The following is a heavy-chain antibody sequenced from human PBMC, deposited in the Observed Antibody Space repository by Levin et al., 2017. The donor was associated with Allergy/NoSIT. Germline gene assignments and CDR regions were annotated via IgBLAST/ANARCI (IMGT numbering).Heavy chain of an antibody. V-gene: IGHV3-23*01. CDR1: GFTFSSYA. Sequence: GGSLRLSCAASGFTFSSYAMSWVRQAPGKGLEWVSAISGSGGSTYYADSVKGRFTISRDNSKNTLYLQMNSLRAEDTAVYYGAKDRTPTIAAAGAFDYWGQGTLVTVSS. CDR3: AKDRTPTIAAAGAFDY. D-gene: IGHD6-13*01. J-gene: IGHJ4*02. CDR2: ISGSGGST.